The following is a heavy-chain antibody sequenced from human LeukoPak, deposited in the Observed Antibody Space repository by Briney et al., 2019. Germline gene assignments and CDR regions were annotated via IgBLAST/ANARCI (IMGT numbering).Heavy chain of an antibody. Sequence: GGSLRLSCAASGFTFSNAWMSWVRQAPGKGLEWVSAIGGSGAATHYADSVKGRFTIARDNSKNTLYLQMNSLRAEDTAVYYCSKDRGGTLGDYFDFWGQGTLVTVSS. CDR1: GFTFSNAW. D-gene: IGHD3-10*01. CDR2: IGGSGAAT. CDR3: SKDRGGTLGDYFDF. J-gene: IGHJ4*02. V-gene: IGHV3-23*01.